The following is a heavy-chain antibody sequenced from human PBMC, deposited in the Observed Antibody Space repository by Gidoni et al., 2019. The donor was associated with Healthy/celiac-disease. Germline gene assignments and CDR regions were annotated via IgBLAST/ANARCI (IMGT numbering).Heavy chain of an antibody. Sequence: QVQLQQWGAGLLKPSETLSLTCAVYGGSFSGYYWSWIRQPPGKGLEWIGEINHSGSTNYNPSLKSRVTISVDTSKNQFSLKLSSVTAADTAVYYCARVGGVVTIRSIKFDPWGQGTLVTVSS. V-gene: IGHV4-34*01. CDR2: INHSGST. CDR3: ARVGGVVTIRSIKFDP. CDR1: GGSFSGYY. D-gene: IGHD5-12*01. J-gene: IGHJ5*02.